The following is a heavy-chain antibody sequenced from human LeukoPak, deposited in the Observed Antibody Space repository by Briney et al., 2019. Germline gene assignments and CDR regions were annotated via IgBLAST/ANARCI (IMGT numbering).Heavy chain of an antibody. CDR3: ARDPTTGDY. CDR2: IKEDGSEK. Sequence: PGGSLRLSCAASGFTFSNAWMSWVRQAPGKGLEWVANIKEDGSEKYYVDSVKGRFTISRDNAQNSLYLQMNSLRAEDTAVYYCARDPTTGDYWGQGTLVTVSS. D-gene: IGHD4-17*01. CDR1: GFTFSNAW. J-gene: IGHJ4*02. V-gene: IGHV3-7*01.